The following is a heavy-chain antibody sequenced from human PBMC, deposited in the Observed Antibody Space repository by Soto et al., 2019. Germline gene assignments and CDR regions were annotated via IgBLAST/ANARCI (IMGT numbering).Heavy chain of an antibody. CDR2: IYSSGGT. CDR3: ARDATLATGKFDP. CDR1: GGSISSGAFY. V-gene: IGHV4-31*03. J-gene: IGHJ5*02. D-gene: IGHD5-12*01. Sequence: QVQLQESGPGLVKPSQTLSLTCTVSGGSISSGAFYCNWIRHHPGKGLEWIGYIYSSGGTYYNPSLESRLTIAVDTSKNQFSLELRSVTAADSAIYYCARDATLATGKFDPWGQGTLVRLSS.